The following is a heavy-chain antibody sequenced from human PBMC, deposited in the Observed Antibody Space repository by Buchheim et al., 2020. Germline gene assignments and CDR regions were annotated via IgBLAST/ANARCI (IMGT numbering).Heavy chain of an antibody. CDR1: GGSISSYY. Sequence: QVQLQESGPGLVKPSETLSLTCTVSGGSISSYYWSWIRQPPGKGLEWIGYIYYSGSTNYNPSLKSRVTISVDTSKNQFSLKLSSVTAADTAVYYCARRNLNYYDSSGYYGFDYWGQGTL. D-gene: IGHD3-22*01. CDR2: IYYSGST. V-gene: IGHV4-59*12. J-gene: IGHJ4*02. CDR3: ARRNLNYYDSSGYYGFDY.